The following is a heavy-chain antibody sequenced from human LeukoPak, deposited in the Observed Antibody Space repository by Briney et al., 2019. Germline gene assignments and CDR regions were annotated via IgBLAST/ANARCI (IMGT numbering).Heavy chain of an antibody. D-gene: IGHD5-18*01. V-gene: IGHV3-7*03. CDR2: IKQDGSEK. J-gene: IGHJ1*01. Sequence: GGSLRLSCAASGFTFSSYWMSWVRQAPGKGLEWVANIKQDGSEKYYVDSVKGRFTISRDNAKNSLYLQMNSLRAEDTAVYYGTRDWGGTVMVISLHDTRGQGAL. CDR3: TRDWGGTVMVISLHDT. CDR1: GFTFSSYW.